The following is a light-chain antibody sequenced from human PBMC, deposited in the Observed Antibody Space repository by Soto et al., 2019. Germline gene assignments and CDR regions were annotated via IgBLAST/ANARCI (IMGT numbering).Light chain of an antibody. J-gene: IGLJ3*02. CDR2: NTN. CDR1: SGSVSTSYY. V-gene: IGLV8-61*01. Sequence: QTVVTQEPSFSVSPGRTVTLTCGLSSGSVSTSYYPSWYQQTPGQAPRTLIYNTNTRSSGVPDRFSGSILGNKAALTITGAQADDESDYYCVLYLGSGTWVFGGGTNLPV. CDR3: VLYLGSGTWV.